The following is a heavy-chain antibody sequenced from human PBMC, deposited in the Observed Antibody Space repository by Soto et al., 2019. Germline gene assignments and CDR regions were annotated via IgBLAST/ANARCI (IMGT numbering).Heavy chain of an antibody. CDR1: GYTFTGYY. J-gene: IGHJ4*02. CDR2: INPNSGGT. D-gene: IGHD6-13*01. V-gene: IGHV1-2*04. Sequence: QVQLVQSGAEVKKPGASVKVSCKASGYTFTGYYMHWVRQAPGQGLEWMGWINPNSGGTNYAQKFQGWVTMTRDTSISTAYMELSRLRSDDTAVYYCARELYSSSWYEREYYFDYWGQGTLVTVSS. CDR3: ARELYSSSWYEREYYFDY.